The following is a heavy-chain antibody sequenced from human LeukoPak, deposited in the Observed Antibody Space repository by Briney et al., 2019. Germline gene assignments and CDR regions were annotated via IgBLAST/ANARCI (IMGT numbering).Heavy chain of an antibody. CDR1: GYTFTSCG. J-gene: IGHJ4*02. D-gene: IGHD6-19*01. CDR2: ISAYNGNT. Sequence: GASVKVSCKASGYTFTSCGISWVRQAPGQGLDWMEWISAYNGNTNYAQKLQGRVTMTTDTSTSTAYMELRSRRSDDTAVYYCARGSGPYSSGWYPGYWGQGTLVTVSS. CDR3: ARGSGPYSSGWYPGY. V-gene: IGHV1-18*01.